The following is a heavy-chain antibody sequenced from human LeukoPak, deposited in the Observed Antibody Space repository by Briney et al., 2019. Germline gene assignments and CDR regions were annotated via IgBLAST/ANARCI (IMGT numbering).Heavy chain of an antibody. CDR1: GFPFSSYA. V-gene: IGHV3-23*01. CDR3: AKSDYYDESGHPSSFEY. Sequence: PGGSLRLPCAASGFPFSSYAMSWVRQPPGKGLEWVSGVSGSGDTTYYADSVKGRFTISRDNSKNTLYLQMDSLRAEDAAVYYCAKSDYYDESGHPSSFEYWGQGTLVTVSS. J-gene: IGHJ4*02. CDR2: VSGSGDTT. D-gene: IGHD3-16*01.